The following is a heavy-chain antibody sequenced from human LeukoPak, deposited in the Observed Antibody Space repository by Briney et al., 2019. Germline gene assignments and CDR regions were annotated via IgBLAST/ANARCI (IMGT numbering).Heavy chain of an antibody. Sequence: GGSLRLSRAASGFTFSSYAMHWVRQAPGKGLEWAAVISSDGNTKYYADSVKGRFTISRDNSNNTLYLQMNSLRADDTAIYYCARRRIVGSTDDAFDIWGQGQWSPSLQ. CDR2: ISSDGNTK. CDR1: GFTFSSYA. J-gene: IGHJ3*02. V-gene: IGHV3-30-3*01. CDR3: ARRRIVGSTDDAFDI. D-gene: IGHD1-26*01.